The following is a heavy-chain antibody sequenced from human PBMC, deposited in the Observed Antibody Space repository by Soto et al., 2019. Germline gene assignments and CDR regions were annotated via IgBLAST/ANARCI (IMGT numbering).Heavy chain of an antibody. CDR2: ISAYNGNT. Sequence: QVQLVQSGAEVEKPGASVKVSCKASGYTFTSYGISWVRQAPGQGLEWMGWISAYNGNTNYAQKLQGRVTMTTDTSTSTAYMELRSLRSDDTAVYYCAATYYDFWSGPDYGMDVWGQGTTVTVSS. D-gene: IGHD3-3*01. CDR1: GYTFTSYG. J-gene: IGHJ6*02. V-gene: IGHV1-18*01. CDR3: AATYYDFWSGPDYGMDV.